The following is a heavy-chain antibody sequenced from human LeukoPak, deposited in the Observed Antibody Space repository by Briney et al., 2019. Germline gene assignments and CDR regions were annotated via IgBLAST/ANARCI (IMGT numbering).Heavy chain of an antibody. Sequence: PGRSLRLSCAASGFTFSDYYMSWIRQAPGKGLEWVSYISSSSSYTNYADSVKGRFTISRDNAKNSLYLQMNSLRAEDTAVYHCARGGNINYDILTGYYGYWGQGTLVTVSS. J-gene: IGHJ4*02. V-gene: IGHV3-11*05. CDR3: ARGGNINYDILTGYYGY. CDR1: GFTFSDYY. CDR2: ISSSSSYT. D-gene: IGHD3-9*01.